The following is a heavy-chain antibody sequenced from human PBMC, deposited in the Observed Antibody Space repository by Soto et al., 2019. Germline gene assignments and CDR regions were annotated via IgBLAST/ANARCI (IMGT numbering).Heavy chain of an antibody. J-gene: IGHJ4*02. CDR3: ARDNRSGYYPDY. CDR1: GDSISSGGYS. Sequence: PSETLSLTCDVSGDSISSGGYSWNWIRQTPGKGLEWIGNIYQSGTTDYNPSLKSRVTISVNRSKNQFSLKLSSVTAADTAVYYCARDNRSGYYPDYWGQGTLVTVSS. CDR2: IYQSGTT. D-gene: IGHD3-22*01. V-gene: IGHV4-30-2*01.